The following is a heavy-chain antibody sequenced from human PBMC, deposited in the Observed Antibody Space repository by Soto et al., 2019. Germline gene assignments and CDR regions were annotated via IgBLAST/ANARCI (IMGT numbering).Heavy chain of an antibody. Sequence: GGSLRLSCAASGFTFSSYWMSWVRQAPGKGLEWVANIKQDGSEKYYVDSVKGRFTISRDNAKNSLYLQMNSLRAEDTAVYYCASLPFPWTGIYYFDYWGQGTLVTVSS. CDR1: GFTFSSYW. J-gene: IGHJ4*02. D-gene: IGHD1-1*01. CDR2: IKQDGSEK. CDR3: ASLPFPWTGIYYFDY. V-gene: IGHV3-7*03.